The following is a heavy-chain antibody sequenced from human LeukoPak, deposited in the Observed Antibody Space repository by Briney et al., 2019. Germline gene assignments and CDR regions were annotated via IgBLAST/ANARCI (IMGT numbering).Heavy chain of an antibody. V-gene: IGHV3-48*01. Sequence: GGSLRLSCVASGFTFSSYSMNWVRQAPGKGLEWVSYISSTSNTMYYADSVKGRFTISRDNAKNSLYLQMNSLRPEDTAVYYCARELGSAAFDYWGQGTLVTVSS. CDR1: GFTFSSYS. CDR3: ARELGSAAFDY. D-gene: IGHD3-16*01. CDR2: ISSTSNTM. J-gene: IGHJ4*02.